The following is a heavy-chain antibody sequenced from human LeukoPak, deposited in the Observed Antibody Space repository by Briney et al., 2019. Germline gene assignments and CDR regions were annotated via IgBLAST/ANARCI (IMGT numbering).Heavy chain of an antibody. V-gene: IGHV3-30-3*01. D-gene: IGHD3-22*01. CDR2: ISYDGSNK. CDR1: GFTFSSYG. Sequence: GGSLRLSCAASGFTFSSYGMHWVRQAPGKGLEWVAVISYDGSNKYYPDSVKGRFTISRDNSKNTLYLQMNSLRAEDTAVYYCARDFLHYYDNSGYTDYWGHGTVVTVSS. CDR3: ARDFLHYYDNSGYTDY. J-gene: IGHJ4*01.